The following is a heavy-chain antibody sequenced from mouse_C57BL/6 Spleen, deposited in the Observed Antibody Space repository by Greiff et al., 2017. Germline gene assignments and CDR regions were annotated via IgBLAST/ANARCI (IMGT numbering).Heavy chain of an antibody. J-gene: IGHJ3*01. CDR3: ARGRQTGFAY. D-gene: IGHD2-12*01. CDR2: IDPSDSYT. CDR1: GYTFTSYW. V-gene: IGHV1-69*01. Sequence: QVQLQQPGAELVMPGASVKLSCKASGYTFTSYWMHWVKQRPGQGLEWIGEIDPSDSYTNYNQKFKGKSTLTVDKSSSTAYMQLSSLTSEDSAVYYCARGRQTGFAYWGQGTLVTVSA.